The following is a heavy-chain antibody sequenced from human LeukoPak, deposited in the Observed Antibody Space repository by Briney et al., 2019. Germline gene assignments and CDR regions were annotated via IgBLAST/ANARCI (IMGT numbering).Heavy chain of an antibody. J-gene: IGHJ4*02. V-gene: IGHV3-30*02. Sequence: PGGSLRLSCAASGFTFSSYGMHWVRQAPGKGLEWVAFIRYDGSSKYYADPVKGRFTISRDNSKNTLYLQMNSLRAEDTAVYYCAKIDDTYYFDYWGQGTLVTVSS. CDR3: AKIDDTYYFDY. D-gene: IGHD1-1*01. CDR1: GFTFSSYG. CDR2: IRYDGSSK.